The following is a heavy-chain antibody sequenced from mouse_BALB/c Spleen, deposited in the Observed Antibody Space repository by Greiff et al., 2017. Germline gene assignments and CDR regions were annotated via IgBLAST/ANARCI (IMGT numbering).Heavy chain of an antibody. Sequence: VQVVESGPGLVAPSQSLSITCTVSGFSLTDYGVSWIRQPPGKGLEWLGVIWGGGSTYYNSALKSRLSISKDNSKSQVFLKMNSLQTDDTAMYYCAKLYGNYVDAMDYWGQGTSVTVSS. D-gene: IGHD2-10*02. CDR3: AKLYGNYVDAMDY. J-gene: IGHJ4*01. V-gene: IGHV2-6-5*01. CDR2: IWGGGST. CDR1: GFSLTDYG.